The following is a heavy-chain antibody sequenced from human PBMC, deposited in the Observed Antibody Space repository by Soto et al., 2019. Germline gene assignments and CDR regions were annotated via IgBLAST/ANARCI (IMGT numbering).Heavy chain of an antibody. Sequence: QLQLQESGPGLVKPSETLSLTCTVSGGSISSSSYYWGWIRQPPGKGLEWIGSIYYSGSTYYNPSLKSRVTISVDTYKNQFSLKLSSVTAADTAVYYCARHMHTMTQMGPFRGYWGQGTLVTVSS. CDR1: GGSISSSSYY. D-gene: IGHD3-22*01. V-gene: IGHV4-39*01. CDR2: IYYSGST. CDR3: ARHMHTMTQMGPFRGY. J-gene: IGHJ4*02.